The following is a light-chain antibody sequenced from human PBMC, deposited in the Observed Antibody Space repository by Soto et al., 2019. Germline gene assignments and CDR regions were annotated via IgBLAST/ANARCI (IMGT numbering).Light chain of an antibody. CDR3: NSNTTSSARD. CDR1: SSDVGASNY. V-gene: IGLV2-14*01. J-gene: IGLJ1*01. CDR2: EVS. Sequence: QSELTHPASVSGSPGQSLTISCTGTSSDVGASNYVSWYQQHPGKVTKLIIYEVSNRPSGVSDRFSGSKSGNTASLTISGLQAEDGGDYYCNSNTTSSARDFGTGTKVTVL.